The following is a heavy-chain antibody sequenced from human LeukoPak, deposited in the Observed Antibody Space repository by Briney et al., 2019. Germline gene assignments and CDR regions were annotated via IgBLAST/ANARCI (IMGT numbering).Heavy chain of an antibody. J-gene: IGHJ3*02. CDR1: GLPHKSYW. D-gene: IGHD3-22*01. V-gene: IGHV3-74*01. CDR2: INSDESSI. CDR3: ARAFEGSGNYYWVVGPFDI. Sequence: PGVPLTLFCGVCGLPHKSYWVHGLPEAPGEARVCVSHINSDESSIRYAHSEKRRHTISRDNEKNTLYLQMSSRSAEDTAVYYCARAFEGSGNYYWVVGPFDIWGQGTMVTVSS.